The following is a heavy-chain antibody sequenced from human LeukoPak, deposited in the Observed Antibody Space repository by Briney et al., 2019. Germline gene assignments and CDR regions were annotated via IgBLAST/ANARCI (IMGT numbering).Heavy chain of an antibody. CDR3: AKEAYYDSSGYFYYFDY. Sequence: PGGSLRLSCAASGFTFSSYAMSWVRQAPGKGLEWVSAISGSGGSTYYADSVKGRFTISRDNSKNTLYLQMNSLRAEDTAVYYCAKEAYYDSSGYFYYFDYWGQGTLVTVSS. J-gene: IGHJ4*02. CDR2: ISGSGGST. CDR1: GFTFSSYA. D-gene: IGHD3-22*01. V-gene: IGHV3-23*01.